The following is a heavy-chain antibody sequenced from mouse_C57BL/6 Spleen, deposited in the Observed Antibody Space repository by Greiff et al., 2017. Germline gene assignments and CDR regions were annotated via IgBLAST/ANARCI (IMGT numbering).Heavy chain of an antibody. J-gene: IGHJ4*01. Sequence: EVQLQQSGPGLVKPSPSLSLTCSVTGYSITSGYYWNWIRQFPGNKLEWMGYISYDGSNNYNPSLKNRISITRDTSKNQFFLKLNSVTTEDTATYYCARDGYYGDYYAMDYWGQGTSVTVSS. CDR3: ARDGYYGDYYAMDY. V-gene: IGHV3-6*01. CDR1: GYSITSGYY. CDR2: ISYDGSN. D-gene: IGHD2-3*01.